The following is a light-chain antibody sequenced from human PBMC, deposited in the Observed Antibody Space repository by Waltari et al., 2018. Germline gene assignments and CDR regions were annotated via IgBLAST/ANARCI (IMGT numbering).Light chain of an antibody. CDR1: QSLLHSNGYNY. CDR3: MQALQTPLT. Sequence: DIVMTQSPLSLPVPPGEPAPISCRSSQSLLHSNGYNYLDWYLQKTGQSPQVLIYLSSSRASGVPDRFSGSGSGTDFTLNISRVEAEDVGVYYCMQALQTPLTFGGGTKVEIK. V-gene: IGKV2-28*01. CDR2: LSS. J-gene: IGKJ4*01.